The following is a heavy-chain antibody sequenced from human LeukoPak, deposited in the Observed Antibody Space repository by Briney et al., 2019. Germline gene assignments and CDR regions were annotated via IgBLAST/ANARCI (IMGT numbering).Heavy chain of an antibody. CDR1: GYSISSGYY. CDR2: IYHSGST. V-gene: IGHV4-38-2*01. Sequence: SETLSLTCAVSGYSISSGYYWGWIRPPPGKGLEWIGSIYHSGSTYYNPSLKSRVTISVDTSKNQFSLKLSSVTAADTAVYYCASGGMITFGGVIVIGWANHYFDYWGQGTLVTVSS. CDR3: ASGGMITFGGVIVIGWANHYFDY. J-gene: IGHJ4*02. D-gene: IGHD3-16*02.